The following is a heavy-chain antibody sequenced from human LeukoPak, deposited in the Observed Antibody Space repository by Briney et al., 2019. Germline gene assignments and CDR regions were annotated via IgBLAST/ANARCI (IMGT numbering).Heavy chain of an antibody. CDR1: GFTFSSHS. CDR3: APAYCSGGSCYDSAFDI. V-gene: IGHV3-21*01. J-gene: IGHJ3*02. D-gene: IGHD2-15*01. CDR2: LSSSSSYI. Sequence: GALRLSCAGSGFTFSSHSLNWGRPAPGKGLGVVSSLSSSSSYIYYADSVKGRFTISRDNAKNSLYLQMNSLRAEDTAVYYCAPAYCSGGSCYDSAFDIWGQGTMVTVSS.